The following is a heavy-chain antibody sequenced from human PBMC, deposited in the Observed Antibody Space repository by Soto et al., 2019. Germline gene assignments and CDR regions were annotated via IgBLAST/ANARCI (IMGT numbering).Heavy chain of an antibody. V-gene: IGHV4-59*01. J-gene: IGHJ4*02. Sequence: SETLSLTCIISGDSTSNYYWIWIRQSPGKGLEWIVYISYSGNTNYNPSLKSRVTISVDTSKDQLSLKVTSVTAADTAMYYCACLRGKRGSPIDYWGQGTQVTVSS. CDR2: ISYSGNT. CDR1: GDSTSNYY. D-gene: IGHD2-15*01. CDR3: ACLRGKRGSPIDY.